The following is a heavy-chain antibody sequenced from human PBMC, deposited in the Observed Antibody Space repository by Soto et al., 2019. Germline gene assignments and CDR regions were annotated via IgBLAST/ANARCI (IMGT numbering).Heavy chain of an antibody. J-gene: IGHJ6*02. CDR3: AKGSEAQLVPYYYYYYGMDV. CDR2: ISWDGGST. V-gene: IGHV3-43*01. CDR1: GFTFDDYT. Sequence: GGSLRLSCAASGFTFDDYTMHWVRQAPGKGLEWVSLISWDGGSTYYADSVKGRFTISRDNSKNSLYLQMNSLRTEDTALYYCAKGSEAQLVPYYYYYYGMDVWGQGTTVTVSS. D-gene: IGHD6-6*01.